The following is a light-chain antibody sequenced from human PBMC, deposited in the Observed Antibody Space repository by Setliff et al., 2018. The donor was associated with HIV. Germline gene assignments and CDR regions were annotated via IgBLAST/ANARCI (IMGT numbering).Light chain of an antibody. Sequence: QSVLTQPASVSGSPGQSITISCSGTNSDVGSHDYVSWYQQHPGKAPKLIIFSVTYRLSGVSDRFSGSKSGNTASLTISGLQPEDEADYYCASHRDTNTLEVFGTGTKV. CDR3: ASHRDTNTLEV. CDR1: NSDVGSHDY. CDR2: SVT. V-gene: IGLV2-14*03. J-gene: IGLJ1*01.